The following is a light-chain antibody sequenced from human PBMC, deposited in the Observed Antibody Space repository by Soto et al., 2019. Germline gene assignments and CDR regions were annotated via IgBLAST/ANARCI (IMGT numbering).Light chain of an antibody. CDR3: SSYTTISTYV. J-gene: IGLJ1*01. CDR1: SSDVGGYNY. CDR2: DVR. V-gene: IGLV2-14*01. Sequence: QSVLTQPASVSGSPLQSITISCTGTSSDVGGYNYVPWYQQHPGKAPKLMIYDVRNRPSGVSNRFSGSKSVNTASLTISGLQAEDEADYYCSSYTTISTYVFGTGTKVTVL.